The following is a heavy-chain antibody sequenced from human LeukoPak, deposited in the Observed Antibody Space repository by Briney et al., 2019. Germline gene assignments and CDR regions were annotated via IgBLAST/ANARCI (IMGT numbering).Heavy chain of an antibody. CDR1: GFTFSTYA. D-gene: IGHD6-6*01. Sequence: PGGFRRLSCAASGFTFSTYAMNWVRQAPGKGLEWVAVISYDGRQNYYADSVKGRFTISRDNSKNTLYLQMNSLRAEDTAVYYCASISIGQLVGKDEAFDIWGQGTMVTVSS. V-gene: IGHV3-30*04. CDR3: ASISIGQLVGKDEAFDI. CDR2: ISYDGRQN. J-gene: IGHJ3*02.